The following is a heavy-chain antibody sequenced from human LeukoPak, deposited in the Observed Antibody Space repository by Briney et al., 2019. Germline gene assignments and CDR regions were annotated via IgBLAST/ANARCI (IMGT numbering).Heavy chain of an antibody. J-gene: IGHJ5*02. CDR2: INPNSGGT. V-gene: IGHV1-2*06. D-gene: IGHD2-15*01. CDR1: GYTFTGYY. CDR3: ARGCSGGSCYRNWFDP. Sequence: GASVKVSCKASGYTFTGYYMHWVRQAPGQGLEWMGRINPNSGGTNYAQKFQGRDTMTRDTSISTAYMELSRLRSDDTAVYYCARGCSGGSCYRNWFDPWGQGTLVTVSS.